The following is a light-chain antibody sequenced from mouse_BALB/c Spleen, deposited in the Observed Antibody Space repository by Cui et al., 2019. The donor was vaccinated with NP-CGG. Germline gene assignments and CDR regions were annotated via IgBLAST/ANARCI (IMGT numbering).Light chain of an antibody. CDR3: ALWYSNHWV. CDR1: TGAVTTSNY. CDR2: GTN. V-gene: IGLV1*01. Sequence: QASLTQESARTTSPGETVTFTCRSSTGAVTTSNYANWVQEKPDHLFTGLIGGTNNRAPGVPARFSGSLIGDKAALTITGAQTEDEAIYFCALWYSNHWVFGGGTKLTVL. J-gene: IGLJ1*01.